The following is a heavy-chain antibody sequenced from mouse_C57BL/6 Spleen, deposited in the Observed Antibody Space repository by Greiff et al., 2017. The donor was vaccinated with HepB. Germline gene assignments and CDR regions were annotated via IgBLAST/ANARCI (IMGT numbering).Heavy chain of an antibody. J-gene: IGHJ4*01. Sequence: VQLQQPGAELVRPGTSVKLSCKASGYTFTSYWMHWVKQRPGQGLEWIGVIDPSDSYTNYNQKFKGKATLTVDTSSSTAYMQLSSLTSEDSAVYYCARAGSSYMDYWGQGTSVTVSS. D-gene: IGHD1-1*01. CDR3: ARAGSSYMDY. CDR1: GYTFTSYW. V-gene: IGHV1-59*01. CDR2: IDPSDSYT.